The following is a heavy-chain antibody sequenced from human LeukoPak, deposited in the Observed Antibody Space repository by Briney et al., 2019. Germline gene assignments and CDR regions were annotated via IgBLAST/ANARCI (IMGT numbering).Heavy chain of an antibody. D-gene: IGHD6-6*01. Sequence: GASVKVSCKASGYTFTGYYMHWARQAPGQGLEWMGWINPNSGGTNYAQKFQGRVTMTRDTSISTAYMELSRLRSDDTAVYYCARVPRGYSSSHPDYWGQGTLVTVSS. CDR2: INPNSGGT. CDR3: ARVPRGYSSSHPDY. CDR1: GYTFTGYY. J-gene: IGHJ4*02. V-gene: IGHV1-2*02.